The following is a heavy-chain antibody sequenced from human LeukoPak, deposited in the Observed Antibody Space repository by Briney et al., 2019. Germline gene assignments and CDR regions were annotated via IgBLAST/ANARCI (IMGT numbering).Heavy chain of an antibody. V-gene: IGHV3-23*01. J-gene: IGHJ4*02. D-gene: IGHD5-18*01. CDR3: AKDLSRWIQLWLRFVGFDY. CDR2: ISGSGGST. CDR1: GFTFSSYA. Sequence: PGGSLRLSCAASGFTFSSYAMSWVRQAPGKGLEWVSAISGSGGSTYYADSVKGRFTISRDNSKNTLYLQMNSLRAEDTAVYYSAKDLSRWIQLWLRFVGFDYWGQGTLVTVSS.